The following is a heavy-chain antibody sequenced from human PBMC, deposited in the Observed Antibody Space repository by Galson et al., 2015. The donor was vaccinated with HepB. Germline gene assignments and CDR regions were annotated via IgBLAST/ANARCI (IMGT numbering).Heavy chain of an antibody. CDR3: ARGIAAAGHALDI. V-gene: IGHV6-1*01. Sequence: AISGDSVSSNSAVWSWIRQSPSRGLEWLGRTYYRSNWYKDDAVSVKGRITINPDTSKNQLSLHLNPVTPDDTAVYYCARGIAAAGHALDIWGQGTMVTVSS. CDR2: TYYRSNWYK. D-gene: IGHD6-13*01. CDR1: GDSVSSNSAV. J-gene: IGHJ3*02.